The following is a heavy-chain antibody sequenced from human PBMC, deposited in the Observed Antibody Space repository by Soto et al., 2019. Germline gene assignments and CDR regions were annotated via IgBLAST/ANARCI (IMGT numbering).Heavy chain of an antibody. V-gene: IGHV4-31*03. J-gene: IGHJ5*02. Sequence: QVQLQESGPGLVKPSQTLSLTCTVSGGSISSGGYYWSWIRQHPGKGLEWIGYYYYSGSTYYNPPPKSRVTIPVDASKNQFSLKLSSVPAADTAVHYCARDRRFRFAPWGQGTLVTVSS. CDR2: YYYSGST. CDR3: ARDRRFRFAP. CDR1: GGSISSGGYY.